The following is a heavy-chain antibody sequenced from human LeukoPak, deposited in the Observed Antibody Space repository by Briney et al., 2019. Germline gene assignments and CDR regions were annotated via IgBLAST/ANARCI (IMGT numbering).Heavy chain of an antibody. CDR1: GYTFTRYG. CDR3: AMTYYDFWSGYYQNWFDP. D-gene: IGHD3-3*01. V-gene: IGHV1-18*01. J-gene: IGHJ5*02. Sequence: GASVKVSCKASGYTFTRYGISWVRQAPGQGLEWMGWISAYNGNTNYAQKLQGRDTMTTDTSTSTAYMELRSLRSDDRAVYYCAMTYYDFWSGYYQNWFDPWGQGTLLTVSS. CDR2: ISAYNGNT.